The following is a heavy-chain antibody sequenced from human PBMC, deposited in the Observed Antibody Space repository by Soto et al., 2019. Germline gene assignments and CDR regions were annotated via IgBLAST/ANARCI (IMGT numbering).Heavy chain of an antibody. D-gene: IGHD3-10*01. J-gene: IGHJ6*02. CDR2: IYYSGST. CDR1: NASSIGRAYT. V-gene: IGHV4-39*01. CDR3: ASGSYYKSIYYYYGMDV. Sequence: TCSVVNASSIGRAYTRGWNSQTPGKGLEWIGSIYYSGSTYYNPSLNSRVTVSVDTSKNQFSLKVTSVTAEDTAVYYCASGSYYKSIYYYYGMDVWGQGTTVTVSS.